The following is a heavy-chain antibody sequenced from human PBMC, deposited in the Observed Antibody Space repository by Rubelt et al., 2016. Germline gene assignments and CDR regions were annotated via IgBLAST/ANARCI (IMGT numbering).Heavy chain of an antibody. D-gene: IGHD3-3*01. CDR1: GVAVRTGGYY. Sequence: QVQLQESGPGLVKPSQTLSLTCRVSGVAVRTGGYYWSWIRQHPWKGLEWIGYLFHSGSTAYNPSLKSRVTITVDTSKNQFSLGLSSVTAANTAGYYCARDSTTFGVVSTGFDPWGQGTLVTVSS. J-gene: IGHJ5*02. CDR2: LFHSGST. V-gene: IGHV4-31*03. CDR3: ARDSTTFGVVSTGFDP.